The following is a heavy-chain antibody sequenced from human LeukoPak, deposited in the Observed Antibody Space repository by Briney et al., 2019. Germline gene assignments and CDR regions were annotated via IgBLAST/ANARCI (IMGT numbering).Heavy chain of an antibody. V-gene: IGHV5-51*01. CDR1: GYSFTSYW. D-gene: IGHD3-10*01. Sequence: GESLQISCKGSGYSFTSYWIGWVRQMPGKGLEWMGIIYPGDSDTRYSPSFQGQVTISADKSISTAYLQWSSLKASDTAMYYCARVTSYYYGSRSPNWFDPWGQGTLVTVSS. J-gene: IGHJ5*02. CDR2: IYPGDSDT. CDR3: ARVTSYYYGSRSPNWFDP.